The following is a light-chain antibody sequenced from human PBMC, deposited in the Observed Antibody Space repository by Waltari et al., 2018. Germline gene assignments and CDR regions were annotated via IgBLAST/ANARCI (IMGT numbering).Light chain of an antibody. CDR1: SSDVGGYNY. J-gene: IGLJ2*01. CDR2: DVT. CDR3: SSYTTTGTVI. Sequence: QSALTQPASVSGSLGQSITISCTGTSSDVGGYNYVSWYQQYPGKAPKLMIYDVTYRPSGVSTRFSGSKSGNTASLTISGLQAEDEADYYCSSYTTTGTVIFGGGTKLTVL. V-gene: IGLV2-14*03.